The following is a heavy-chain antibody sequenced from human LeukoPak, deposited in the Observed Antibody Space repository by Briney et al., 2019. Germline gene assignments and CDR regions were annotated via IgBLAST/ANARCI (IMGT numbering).Heavy chain of an antibody. J-gene: IGHJ4*02. CDR1: GFTFSTYN. CDR2: ITSGGTYT. V-gene: IGHV3-21*06. D-gene: IGHD3-9*01. CDR3: ARGHYDILTASYKWTPDY. Sequence: GGSLRLSCAASGFTFSTYNMNWVRQAPGKGLEWFSSITSGGTYTYYADSVKGRFTPSRDNAKNSLSLQLSSLRAEDTAVYYCARGHYDILTASYKWTPDYWGQGILVTVSS.